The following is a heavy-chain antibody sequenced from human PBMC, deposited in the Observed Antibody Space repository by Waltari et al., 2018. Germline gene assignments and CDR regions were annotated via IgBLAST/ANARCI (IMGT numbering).Heavy chain of an antibody. CDR1: GDSINNYY. CDR3: ARLPIPSYYYGMDV. D-gene: IGHD2-21*01. Sequence: QVQLQESGPGLVKPSETLSLTCTVSGDSINNYYWSWIRPPPGKGLDYIGYVSSSGGTNSNPSLKRRVTISLDTSKNQFSLKLSSVTATDTAVYYCARLPIPSYYYGMDVWGQGTTVTVSS. J-gene: IGHJ6*02. CDR2: VSSSGGT. V-gene: IGHV4-4*09.